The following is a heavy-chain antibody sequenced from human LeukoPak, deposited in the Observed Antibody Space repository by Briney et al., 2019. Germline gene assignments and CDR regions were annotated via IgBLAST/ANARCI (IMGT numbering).Heavy chain of an antibody. CDR2: ISGNGDNT. J-gene: IGHJ4*02. CDR1: GCTFSSSA. Sequence: GGSLRLSYAASGCTFSSSAMSWVPQAPGKGLEWVSAISGNGDNTYYADSVKGRFTISRDNSKNTLYLQMNSLRVEDTAVYYRAKLYPYGNMAYWGQGTLVTLSS. V-gene: IGHV3-23*01. D-gene: IGHD2/OR15-2a*01. CDR3: AKLYPYGNMAY.